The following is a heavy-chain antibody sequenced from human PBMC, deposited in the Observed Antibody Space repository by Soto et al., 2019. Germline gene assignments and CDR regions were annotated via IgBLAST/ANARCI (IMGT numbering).Heavy chain of an antibody. CDR3: ASGALGFPLYSGYSPFDY. D-gene: IGHD5-12*01. V-gene: IGHV3-30*04. Sequence: GGSLRLSCAASGFTFSSYAMHWVRQAPGKGLEWVAVISYDGSNKYYADSVKGRFTISRDNSKNTLYLQMNSLRAEDTAVYYCASGALGFPLYSGYSPFDYWGQGTLVTVSS. CDR1: GFTFSSYA. CDR2: ISYDGSNK. J-gene: IGHJ4*02.